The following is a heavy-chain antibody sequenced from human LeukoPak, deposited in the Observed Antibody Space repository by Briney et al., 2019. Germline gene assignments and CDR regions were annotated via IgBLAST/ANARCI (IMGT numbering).Heavy chain of an antibody. J-gene: IGHJ4*02. CDR1: GGSFSGYH. Sequence: SETLSLTCAVYGGSFSGYHWSWIRQPPGKGLEWIGYIYYSGSTNYNPSLKSRVTISVDTSKNQFSLKLSSVTAADTAVYYCAREPYSSSWKGLIDYWGQGTLVTVSS. V-gene: IGHV4-59*01. D-gene: IGHD6-13*01. CDR3: AREPYSSSWKGLIDY. CDR2: IYYSGST.